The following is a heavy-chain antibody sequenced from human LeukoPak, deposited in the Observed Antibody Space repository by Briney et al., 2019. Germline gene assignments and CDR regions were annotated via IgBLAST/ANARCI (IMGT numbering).Heavy chain of an antibody. Sequence: GESLKISCKGSGYSFTNYWIGWVRQMPGKGLEWMGIIFPGDSHTRYSPSFQGQVTMSADKSISTAYLQWSSLRASDTAMYNCARSSVNWFDPWGQGTLVTVSS. CDR3: ARSSVNWFDP. CDR2: IFPGDSHT. D-gene: IGHD3-3*01. CDR1: GYSFTNYW. J-gene: IGHJ5*02. V-gene: IGHV5-51*01.